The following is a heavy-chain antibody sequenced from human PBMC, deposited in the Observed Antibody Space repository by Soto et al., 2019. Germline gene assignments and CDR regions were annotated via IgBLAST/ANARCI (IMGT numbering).Heavy chain of an antibody. V-gene: IGHV4-34*01. J-gene: IGHJ6*03. D-gene: IGHD2-15*01. Sequence: QVQLQQWGAGLLKPSETLSLTCAVYGGSFSGYYWSWIRQPPGKGLEWIGEINHSGSTNYNPSLKRRVTISVDTSKNQFSLKLSSVTAADTAVYYCARVRYCSGGSCYSGVFYYYYMDVWGKGTTVTVSS. CDR3: ARVRYCSGGSCYSGVFYYYYMDV. CDR2: INHSGST. CDR1: GGSFSGYY.